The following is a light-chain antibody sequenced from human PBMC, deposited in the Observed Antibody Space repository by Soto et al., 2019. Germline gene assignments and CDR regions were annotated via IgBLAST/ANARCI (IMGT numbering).Light chain of an antibody. V-gene: IGLV1-47*01. CDR1: SSSIESNY. Sequence: QPVLTQPPSASGTPGQRVTISCSGTSSSIESNYVYWYQQLPGTAPRLLIYRNNQRPSGVPDRFSGSKSGTSASLAISALRSEDEADYYGTVWDDSLRGRLFGGGTKVTVL. J-gene: IGLJ2*01. CDR2: RNN. CDR3: TVWDDSLRGRL.